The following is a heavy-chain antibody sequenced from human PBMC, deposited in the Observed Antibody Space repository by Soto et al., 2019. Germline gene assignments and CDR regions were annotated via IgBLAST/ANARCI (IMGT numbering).Heavy chain of an antibody. J-gene: IGHJ4*02. D-gene: IGHD3-3*01. Sequence: PVGSLRLSCAASGFTFSSYGMHWVRQAPGKGLEWVAVISYDGSNKYYADSVKGRFTISRDNSKNTLYLQMNSLRAEDTAVYYCAKESRPRVLRFLEWLLGPHFDYWGQGTLVTVSS. V-gene: IGHV3-30*18. CDR1: GFTFSSYG. CDR2: ISYDGSNK. CDR3: AKESRPRVLRFLEWLLGPHFDY.